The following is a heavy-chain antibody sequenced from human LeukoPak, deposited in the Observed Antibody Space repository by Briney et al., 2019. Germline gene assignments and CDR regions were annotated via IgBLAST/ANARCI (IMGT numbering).Heavy chain of an antibody. D-gene: IGHD3-22*01. CDR3: ARYYYDSSGYYSYYYFDF. CDR2: ISAYNGNT. J-gene: IGHJ4*02. CDR1: GYTFTSYG. Sequence: ASVKVSCKASGYTFTSYGISWVRQAPGQGLEWMGWISAYNGNTNYAQKLQGRVTMTTDTSTSTAYMELRSLRSDDTAVYYCARYYYDSSGYYSYYYFDFWGQGTLVTVSS. V-gene: IGHV1-18*01.